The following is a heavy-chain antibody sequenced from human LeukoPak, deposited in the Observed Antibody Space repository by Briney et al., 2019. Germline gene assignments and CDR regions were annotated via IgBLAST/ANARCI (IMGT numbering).Heavy chain of an antibody. D-gene: IGHD5-18*01. J-gene: IGHJ4*02. Sequence: PGGSLRLSCAASGFSFSTYSFSWVRQAPGKGLEWVSGISASGGDTFYADSVKGRFTISRDNSKNALSLQMNSLRVEDTAIYYCAKNGYGYGPRYYFDFWGQGTLVTVSS. CDR2: ISASGGDT. CDR3: AKNGYGYGPRYYFDF. CDR1: GFSFSTYS. V-gene: IGHV3-23*01.